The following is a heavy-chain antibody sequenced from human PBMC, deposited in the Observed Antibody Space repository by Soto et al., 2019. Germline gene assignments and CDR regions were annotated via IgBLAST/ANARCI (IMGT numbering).Heavy chain of an antibody. CDR3: ARGDCTSTSCSAGILDD. Sequence: EVQLVESGGGLVQPGGSLRLSCAASGFTFSSYAMHWVRQAPGKGLEYVSAISSNGGSTYYANSVKGRFTISRDNATSTLWLQMGSLRAEDMAVYSCARGDCTSTSCSAGILDDWGQGPLVTVSS. CDR2: ISSNGGST. V-gene: IGHV3-64*01. D-gene: IGHD2-2*01. J-gene: IGHJ4*02. CDR1: GFTFSSYA.